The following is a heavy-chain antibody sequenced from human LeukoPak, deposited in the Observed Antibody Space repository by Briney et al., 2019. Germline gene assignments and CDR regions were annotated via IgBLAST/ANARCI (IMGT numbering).Heavy chain of an antibody. Sequence: ASVKVSCKASGYTFTSYDINWVRQATGQGLEWMGWTNPNSGNTGYAQKFQGRVTMTRNTSISTAYMELSSLRSEDTAVYYCARGFHDRTRSNRIAAAGTGRLRYYYYYMDVWGKGTTVTVSS. CDR1: GYTFTSYD. CDR2: TNPNSGNT. CDR3: ARGFHDRTRSNRIAAAGTGRLRYYYYYMDV. V-gene: IGHV1-8*01. J-gene: IGHJ6*03. D-gene: IGHD6-13*01.